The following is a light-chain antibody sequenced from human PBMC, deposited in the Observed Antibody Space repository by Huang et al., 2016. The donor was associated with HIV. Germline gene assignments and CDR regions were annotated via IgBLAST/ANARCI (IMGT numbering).Light chain of an antibody. CDR1: ANIVYS. J-gene: IGKJ4*01. CDR3: QQSRSLPRT. Sequence: DIQLTQSPSSLSASVGDGITITCRASANIVYSVSWFRQSPGRAPEALIYAASRLHAGVPSKFRATGSGTNFTLSIDGLGPEDFATYYCQQSRSLPRTYGGGTKVDI. CDR2: AAS. V-gene: IGKV1-39*01.